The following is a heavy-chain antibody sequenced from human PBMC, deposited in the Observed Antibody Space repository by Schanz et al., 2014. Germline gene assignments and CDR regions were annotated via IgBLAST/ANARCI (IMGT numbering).Heavy chain of an antibody. CDR1: GYTFSSHG. V-gene: IGHV1-3*04. J-gene: IGHJ4*02. D-gene: IGHD5-12*01. CDR2: INTANGNA. CDR3: ARGIGGYGANNYFDY. Sequence: QVQVVQSGAELKKPGASVTVSCKASGYTFSSHGIHWLRQAPGQSLEWMGWINTANGNAKYSANFQARVTITRDTSATTAYMELTNLRSEDTAVYSCARGIGGYGANNYFDYWGQGTLVTVSS.